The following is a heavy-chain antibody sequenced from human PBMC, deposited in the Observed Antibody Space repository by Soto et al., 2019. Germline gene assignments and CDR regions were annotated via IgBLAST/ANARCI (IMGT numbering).Heavy chain of an antibody. CDR2: ISGSGCST. Sequence: GGSLRLSCAASGFTFSSYAMSWVRQAPGKGLEWVSAISGSGCSTYYADSVKGRFTISRDNSKNPLYLQMNSLRAADSAVYCCAKRGIAVAGSYYFDYWGQGTLVTVSS. J-gene: IGHJ4*02. CDR3: AKRGIAVAGSYYFDY. D-gene: IGHD6-19*01. CDR1: GFTFSSYA. V-gene: IGHV3-23*01.